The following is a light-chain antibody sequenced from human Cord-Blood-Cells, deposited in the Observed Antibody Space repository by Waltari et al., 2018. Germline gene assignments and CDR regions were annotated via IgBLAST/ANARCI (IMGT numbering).Light chain of an antibody. V-gene: IGKV4-1*01. CDR2: WAS. J-gene: IGKJ1*01. Sequence: DLVMTQSPDSLAVSLGERATINCQSSPSVLYSSNNKNYLAWYQQKPGQPPKLLIYWASTRESGVPDRFSGSGSGTDFTLTISSLQAEDVAVYYCQQYYSTPWTFGQGTKVEIK. CDR3: QQYYSTPWT. CDR1: PSVLYSSNNKNY.